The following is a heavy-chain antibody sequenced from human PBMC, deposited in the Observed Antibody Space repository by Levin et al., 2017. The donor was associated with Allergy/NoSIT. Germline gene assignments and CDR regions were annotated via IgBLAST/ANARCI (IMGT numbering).Heavy chain of an antibody. CDR2: INPNSGGT. CDR3: ARSPLFTMILDY. V-gene: IGHV1-2*02. CDR1: GYTFTGYY. Sequence: PGESLKISCKASGYTFTGYYMHWVRQAPGQGLEWMGWINPNSGGTNYAQKFQGRVTMTRDTSISTAYMELSRLRSDDTAVYYCARSPLFTMILDYWGQGTLVTVSS. D-gene: IGHD3-22*01. J-gene: IGHJ4*02.